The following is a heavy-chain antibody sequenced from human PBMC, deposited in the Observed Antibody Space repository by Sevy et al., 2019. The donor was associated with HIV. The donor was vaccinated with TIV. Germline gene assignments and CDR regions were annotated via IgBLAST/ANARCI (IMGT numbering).Heavy chain of an antibody. CDR2: IYYSGST. J-gene: IGHJ4*02. CDR3: ARHVRLAYYFDY. V-gene: IGHV4-39*01. CDR1: GGSISSSSYY. Sequence: SETLSLTCTVSGGSISSSSYYWGWIRQPPGKGLEWIGSIYYSGSTYYNPSLKSRVTISVDTSKNQFSLKLSSVTAADTAVYYCARHVRLAYYFDYWGQGTLVTVSS. D-gene: IGHD3-10*02.